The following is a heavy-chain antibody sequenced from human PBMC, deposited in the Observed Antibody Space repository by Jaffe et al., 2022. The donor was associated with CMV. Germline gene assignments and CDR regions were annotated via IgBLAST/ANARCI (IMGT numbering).Heavy chain of an antibody. CDR1: GFTFGNYW. J-gene: IGHJ4*02. CDR3: ARVVEGRDSTIFGEVIRPYFDS. CDR2: INSDGFSS. D-gene: IGHD3-3*01. Sequence: EVQLVESGGGLVQPGGSLRLSCAASGFTFGNYWMHWVRQAPGKGLVWVSRINSDGFSSNYADSVKGRFTISRDNAKNTLYLQMNSLSAEDTAVYYCARVVEGRDSTIFGEVIRPYFDSWGQGTLVTVSS. V-gene: IGHV3-74*01.